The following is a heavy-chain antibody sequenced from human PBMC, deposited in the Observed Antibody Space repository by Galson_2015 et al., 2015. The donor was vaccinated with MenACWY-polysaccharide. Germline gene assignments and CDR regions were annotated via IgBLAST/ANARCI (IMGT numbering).Heavy chain of an antibody. V-gene: IGHV3-30*18. CDR1: GFTFSSYG. CDR2: ISYDGSNK. CDR3: AKAALSSAQRAHMGAFDI. D-gene: IGHD2-2*01. J-gene: IGHJ3*02. Sequence: SLRLSCAASGFTFSSYGMHWVRQAPGKGLEWVAVISYDGSNKYYADSVKGRFTISRDNSKNTLYLQMNSLRAEDTAVYYCAKAALSSAQRAHMGAFDIWGQGTMVTVSS.